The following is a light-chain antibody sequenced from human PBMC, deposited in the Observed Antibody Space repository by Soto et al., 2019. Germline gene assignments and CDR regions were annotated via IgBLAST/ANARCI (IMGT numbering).Light chain of an antibody. V-gene: IGKV3-20*01. CDR1: QSVSVNS. Sequence: EIVLTQSPGTLSLSPGERATLSCRASQSVSVNSLAWYQQKGGQAPRLLIYAASTRATGVPDRFSGSGSGTDFALTISRLATEDFAVYYCQQYGGSPFTFGPWTKVDIK. CDR2: AAS. CDR3: QQYGGSPFT. J-gene: IGKJ3*01.